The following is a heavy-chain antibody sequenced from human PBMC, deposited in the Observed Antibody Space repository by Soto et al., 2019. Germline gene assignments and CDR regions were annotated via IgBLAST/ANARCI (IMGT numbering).Heavy chain of an antibody. Sequence: EVQLVESGGGLVQPGGSLRLSCAASGFTFSSYSMNWVRQAPGKGLEWVSYISSSSSTIYYADSVKGRFTISKDNAKNSLYLQINSLRPEHPAVYYCARDNIVVVPAPIFYYMAFWGKGTTVTVSS. CDR3: ARDNIVVVPAPIFYYMAF. D-gene: IGHD2-2*01. CDR2: ISSSSSTI. J-gene: IGHJ6*03. CDR1: GFTFSSYS. V-gene: IGHV3-48*01.